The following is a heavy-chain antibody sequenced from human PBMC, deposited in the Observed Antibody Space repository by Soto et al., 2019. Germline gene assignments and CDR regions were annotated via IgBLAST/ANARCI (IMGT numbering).Heavy chain of an antibody. Sequence: EVQLVESGGGLVKPGGSLRLSCAASGFTFSSYSMNWVRQAPGKGLEWVSSISSSSSYIYYADSVKGRFTISRDNAKNSLYLQMNSLRAEDTAVYYCARESCDDFWSGYYTQYYYGMDVWGQGTTVTVSS. CDR2: ISSSSSYI. V-gene: IGHV3-21*01. CDR3: ARESCDDFWSGYYTQYYYGMDV. J-gene: IGHJ6*02. D-gene: IGHD3-3*01. CDR1: GFTFSSYS.